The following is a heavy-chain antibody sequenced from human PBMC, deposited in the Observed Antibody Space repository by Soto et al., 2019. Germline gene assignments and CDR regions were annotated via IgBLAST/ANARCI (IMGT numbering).Heavy chain of an antibody. D-gene: IGHD1-1*01. J-gene: IGHJ6*01. V-gene: IGHV4-61*01. Sequence: PSETLPLTCTDSGASVSNEIYYWNWIRQPPGKGLEWIGYIYYSGSTNYKSSLRTRVTLSLDTSKNQFSLNLNSVTAADTAVYYCARGRDDNYYGMDVWSQGTTVTVSS. CDR2: IYYSGST. CDR3: ARGRDDNYYGMDV. CDR1: GASVSNEIYY.